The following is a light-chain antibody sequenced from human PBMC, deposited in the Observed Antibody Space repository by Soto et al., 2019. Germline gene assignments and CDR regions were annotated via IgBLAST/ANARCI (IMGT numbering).Light chain of an antibody. J-gene: IGKJ1*01. CDR3: QQYNIYAWT. CDR1: ESISTC. Sequence: DIQITQSPSTLSASVGDRVTITCRASESISTCLAWYQQKPGKAPNLLIYKASSLESGVPSRFSGKGSWTEFTLTISRLQPDDFATYYCQQYNIYAWTCGQGTKWIS. V-gene: IGKV1-5*03. CDR2: KAS.